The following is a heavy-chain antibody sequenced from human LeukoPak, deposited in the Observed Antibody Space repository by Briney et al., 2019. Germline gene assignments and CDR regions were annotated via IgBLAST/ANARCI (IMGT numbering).Heavy chain of an antibody. V-gene: IGHV1-69*13. J-gene: IGHJ4*02. CDR3: ARDLIAVAGRDY. CDR1: GGTFSSYA. CDR2: IIPIFGTA. D-gene: IGHD6-19*01. Sequence: SVKVSCKASGGTFSSYAISWVRQAPGQGLEWMGGIIPIFGTANYAQKFQGRVTAYMELSSLRSEDTAVYYCARDLIAVAGRDYWGQGTLVTVSS.